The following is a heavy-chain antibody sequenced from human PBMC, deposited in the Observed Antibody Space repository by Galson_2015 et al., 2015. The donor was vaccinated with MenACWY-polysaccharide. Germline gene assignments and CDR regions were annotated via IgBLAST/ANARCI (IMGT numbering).Heavy chain of an antibody. CDR1: GYTFTGYY. CDR2: INPNSGGT. CDR3: ARSRGYSYDNYYYYGMDV. J-gene: IGHJ6*02. D-gene: IGHD5-18*01. V-gene: IGHV1-2*06. Sequence: SVKVSCKASGYTFTGYYMHWVRQAPGQGLEWMGRINPNSGGTNYAQKLQGRVTMTRDTSISTAYMELSRLRSDDTAVYYCARSRGYSYDNYYYYGMDVWGQGTTVTVSS.